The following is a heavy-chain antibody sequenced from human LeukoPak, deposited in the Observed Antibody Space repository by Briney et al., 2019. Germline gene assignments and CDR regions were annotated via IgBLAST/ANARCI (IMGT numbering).Heavy chain of an antibody. V-gene: IGHV3-21*01. D-gene: IGHD3-16*01. CDR2: ISSSGNYQ. Sequence: GGSLRLSCAASGFSFRTYSFTWVRQAPGKGLEWVASISSSGNYQYYADSFKGRFTISRDTAKNSLYLQMNILRVEDTAVYYCARPETEGEISGAWGYWGQGTLVTVSS. CDR3: ARPETEGEISGAWGY. CDR1: GFSFRTYS. J-gene: IGHJ4*02.